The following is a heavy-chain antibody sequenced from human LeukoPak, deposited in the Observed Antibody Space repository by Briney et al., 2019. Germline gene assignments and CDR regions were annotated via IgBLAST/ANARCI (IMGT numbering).Heavy chain of an antibody. J-gene: IGHJ4*02. V-gene: IGHV4-59*01. CDR2: IYYSGSN. CDR1: GGSISSYY. CDR3: ARDTAAAASFDY. D-gene: IGHD6-13*01. Sequence: SETLSLTCTVSGGSISSYYWSWIRQPPGKGLEWIGYIYYSGSNNYNPSLKSRVTISVDTSKNQFSLKLSSVTAADTAVYYCARDTAAAASFDYWGQGTLVTVSS.